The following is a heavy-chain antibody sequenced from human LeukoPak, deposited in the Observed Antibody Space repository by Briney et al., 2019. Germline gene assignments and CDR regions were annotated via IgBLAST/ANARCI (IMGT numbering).Heavy chain of an antibody. CDR1: GYTFTGYY. D-gene: IGHD6-13*01. Sequence: ASVKVSCKASGYTFTGYYMHWVRQAPGQGLEWMGWINPNSGGTNYAQKFQGRATMTRDTSISTAYMELSRLRSDDTAVYYCARGVHSSSWYEEYFQHWGQGTLVTVSS. V-gene: IGHV1-2*02. CDR2: INPNSGGT. CDR3: ARGVHSSSWYEEYFQH. J-gene: IGHJ1*01.